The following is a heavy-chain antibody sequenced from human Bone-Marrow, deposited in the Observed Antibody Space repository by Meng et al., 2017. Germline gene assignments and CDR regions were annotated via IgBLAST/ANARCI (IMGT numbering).Heavy chain of an antibody. V-gene: IGHV3-23*01. CDR1: GFIFSSHA. Sequence: GGSLRLSCAASGFIFSSHAMSWVRQAPGKGLEWVSTIRGSGDSTYYADSVKGRFTISRDNSKNELFLQMNSLRAEDTAVYYCATRGDHGIHYFDYWGQGTLVTVSS. J-gene: IGHJ4*02. D-gene: IGHD2-21*02. CDR2: IRGSGDST. CDR3: ATRGDHGIHYFDY.